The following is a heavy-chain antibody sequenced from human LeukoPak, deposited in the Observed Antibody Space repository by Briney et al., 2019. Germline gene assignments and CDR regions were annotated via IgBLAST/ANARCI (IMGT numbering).Heavy chain of an antibody. V-gene: IGHV3-23*01. CDR1: GFTFSSYA. D-gene: IGHD2-15*01. CDR2: ISGSGGNT. Sequence: GGSLRLSCAASGFTFSSYAMSWVRQAPGKRLEWVSAISGSGGNTYCADSVKGRFTISRDNSKNTLYLQMNSLRAEDTAVYYCAKGAVVVVAATGDFDYWGQGTLVTVSS. J-gene: IGHJ4*02. CDR3: AKGAVVVVAATGDFDY.